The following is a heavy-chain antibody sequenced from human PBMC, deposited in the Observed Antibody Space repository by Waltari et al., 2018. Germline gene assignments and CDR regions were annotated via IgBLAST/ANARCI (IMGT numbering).Heavy chain of an antibody. CDR3: ARVPLPWYLDY. Sequence: EVQVVESGGGLVQPGGSLGVSCAASGFTFSNYWMTWGRRAPGKGLEWVANINQDGNGLHYVDSVRGRFTISRDNAKNSMFLQMNSLRAEDTAVYYCARVPLPWYLDYWGQGTLVTVSS. CDR2: INQDGNGL. V-gene: IGHV3-7*01. CDR1: GFTFSNYW. J-gene: IGHJ4*02.